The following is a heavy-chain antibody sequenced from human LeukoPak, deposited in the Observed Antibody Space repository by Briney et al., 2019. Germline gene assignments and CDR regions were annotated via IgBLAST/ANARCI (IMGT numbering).Heavy chain of an antibody. CDR1: GGSFSGYY. CDR3: ARRSSWTNYEYFQH. CDR2: INHSGST. D-gene: IGHD6-13*01. J-gene: IGHJ1*01. Sequence: PSETLSLTCAVYGGSFSGYYWSWIRQPPGKGLEWIGEINHSGSTNYNPSLKSRVTISVDTSKNQFSLKLSSVTAADTAVYYCARRSSWTNYEYFQHWGQSTLVTVSS. V-gene: IGHV4-34*01.